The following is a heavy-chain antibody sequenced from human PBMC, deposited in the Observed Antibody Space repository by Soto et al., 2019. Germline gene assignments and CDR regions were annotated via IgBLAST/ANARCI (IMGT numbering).Heavy chain of an antibody. CDR3: ARKSVPGTYYFDY. CDR2: IRRKVNGATT. V-gene: IGHV3-49*03. Sequence: GGSLRLSCTTSGFTFGDYTMSWFRQAPGKGLEWVGFIRRKVNGATTEYAASARGRFTISRDDSKSVAYLQMSNLQIEDSAVYFCARKSVPGTYYFDYWGQGSQVTVSS. D-gene: IGHD6-13*01. J-gene: IGHJ4*02. CDR1: GFTFGDYT.